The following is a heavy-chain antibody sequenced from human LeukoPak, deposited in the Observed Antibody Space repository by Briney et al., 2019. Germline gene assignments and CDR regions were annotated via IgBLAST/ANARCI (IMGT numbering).Heavy chain of an antibody. CDR1: GGTFSSYA. J-gene: IGHJ6*03. CDR2: IIPIFGTA. CDR3: ARGVNYGDPHYYYYYYTDV. V-gene: IGHV1-69*06. Sequence: SVKVSCKASGGTFSSYAISCVRQAPGQGLEWMGGIIPIFGTANYAQKFQGRVTITADKSTSTAYMELSSLRSEDTAVYYCARGVNYGDPHYYYYYYTDVWGKGTTVTASS. D-gene: IGHD4-17*01.